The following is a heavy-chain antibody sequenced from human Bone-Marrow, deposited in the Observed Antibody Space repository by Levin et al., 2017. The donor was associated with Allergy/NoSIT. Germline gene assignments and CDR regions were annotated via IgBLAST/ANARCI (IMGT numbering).Heavy chain of an antibody. D-gene: IGHD3-10*01. Sequence: GGSLRLSCAASGFTFSDYTMTWVRQAPGKGLEWVSSIGGDGATYYADSVKGRFTISRDNSMNSLYLHMNSLRAEDTAVYYCSLEVKFGGYTFYFDHWGHGTLVTVSS. CDR2: IGGDGAT. CDR3: SLEVKFGGYTFYFDH. CDR1: GFTFSDYT. V-gene: IGHV3-23*01. J-gene: IGHJ4*01.